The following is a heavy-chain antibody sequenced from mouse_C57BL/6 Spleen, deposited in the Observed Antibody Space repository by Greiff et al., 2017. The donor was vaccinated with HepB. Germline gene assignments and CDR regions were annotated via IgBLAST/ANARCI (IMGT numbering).Heavy chain of an antibody. D-gene: IGHD2-3*01. CDR2: IYPGDGDT. CDR3: ARGWLLPYYAMDY. V-gene: IGHV1-82*01. Sequence: VQLVESGPELVKPGASVKISCKASGYAFSSSWMNWVKQRPGKGLEWIGRIYPGDGDTNYNGKFKGKATLTADKSSSTAYMQLSSLTSEDSAVYFCARGWLLPYYAMDYWGQGTSVTVSS. CDR1: GYAFSSSW. J-gene: IGHJ4*01.